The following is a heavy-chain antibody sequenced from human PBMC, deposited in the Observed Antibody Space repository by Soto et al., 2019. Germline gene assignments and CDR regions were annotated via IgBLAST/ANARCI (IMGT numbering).Heavy chain of an antibody. CDR1: GYTFTGYY. CDR2: INPNSGGT. V-gene: IGHV1-2*02. J-gene: IGHJ6*02. D-gene: IGHD2-8*01. CDR3: ARDPVPILMVYAIGVRSYGMDV. Sequence: GASVKVSCKASGYTFTGYYMHWVRQAPGQGLEWMGWINPNSGGTNYAQKFQGRVTMTRDTSISTAYMELSRLRSDDTAVYYCARDPVPILMVYAIGVRSYGMDVWGQGTTVTVSS.